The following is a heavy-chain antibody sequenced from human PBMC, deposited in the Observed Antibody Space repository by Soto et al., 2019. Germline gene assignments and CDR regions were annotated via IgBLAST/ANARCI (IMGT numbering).Heavy chain of an antibody. Sequence: QVQLVESGGGVVQPGRSLRLSCAASGLSFSNYGMHWVRQAPGKGLEWVAVTSFNGNNKWYTDSVKGRFTISRDNSKNTLYLQMDSLRDEDTAVYYCARDSNRENYLEHWSPGTLVTVSS. CDR1: GLSFSNYG. CDR3: ARDSNRENYLEH. V-gene: IGHV3-30*03. J-gene: IGHJ4*02. CDR2: TSFNGNNK.